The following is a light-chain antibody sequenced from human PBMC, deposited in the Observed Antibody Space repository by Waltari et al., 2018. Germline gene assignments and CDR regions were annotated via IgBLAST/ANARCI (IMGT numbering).Light chain of an antibody. Sequence: IVMTQSPDSLTVSLGERATVNCKSSQRVLSSSNNKNFLAWYQQKPGQPPKLLIYWASTRGSGVPDRFSGSGSGTDFTLTISSLQAEDVAVYYCQQYYITPPTFGQGTKVEIK. CDR3: QQYYITPPT. CDR2: WAS. J-gene: IGKJ1*01. V-gene: IGKV4-1*01. CDR1: QRVLSSSNNKNF.